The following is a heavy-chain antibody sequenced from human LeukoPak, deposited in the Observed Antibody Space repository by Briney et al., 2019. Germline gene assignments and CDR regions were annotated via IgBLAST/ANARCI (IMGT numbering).Heavy chain of an antibody. CDR3: ARPVGVGAFDI. CDR2: IYYSGST. V-gene: IGHV4-39*01. Sequence: SETLSLTCTVSGGSISSSSYYWGWIRQPPGKGLEWIGSIYYSGSTHYNPSLKSRVTISVDTSKNQFSLKLSSVTAADTAVYYCARPVGVGAFDIWGQGTMVTVSS. J-gene: IGHJ3*02. D-gene: IGHD2-8*01. CDR1: GGSISSSSYY.